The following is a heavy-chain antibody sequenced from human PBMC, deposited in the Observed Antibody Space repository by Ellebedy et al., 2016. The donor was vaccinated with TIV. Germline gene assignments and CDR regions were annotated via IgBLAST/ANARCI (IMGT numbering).Heavy chain of an antibody. J-gene: IGHJ4*02. CDR3: ARGHSIGHYEADFDY. D-gene: IGHD4-17*01. V-gene: IGHV1-8*02. Sequence: ASVKVSXXASGYTFTSYYMHWVRQATGQGLEWMGWMNPNSGNTGYAQKFQGRVTMTRNTSISTAYMELSSLRSEDTAVYYCARGHSIGHYEADFDYWGQGTLVTVSS. CDR1: GYTFTSYY. CDR2: MNPNSGNT.